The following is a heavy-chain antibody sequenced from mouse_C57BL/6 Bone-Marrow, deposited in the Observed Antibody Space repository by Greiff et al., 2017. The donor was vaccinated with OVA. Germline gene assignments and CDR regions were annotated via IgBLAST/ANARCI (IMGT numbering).Heavy chain of an antibody. CDR2: IDPENGDT. CDR3: TTDLPIAMDY. Sequence: EVQLQQSGAELVRPGASVKLSCTASGFNIKDDYMHWVKQRPEQGLEWIGWIDPENGDTEYASKFQGKATITADTSSHTAYLQLSSLTSEDTAVYYCTTDLPIAMDYWGQGTSVTVSS. D-gene: IGHD5-5*01. CDR1: GFNIKDDY. V-gene: IGHV14-4*01. J-gene: IGHJ4*01.